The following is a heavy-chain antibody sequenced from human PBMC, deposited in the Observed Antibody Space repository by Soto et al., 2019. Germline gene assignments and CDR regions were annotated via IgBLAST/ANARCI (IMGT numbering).Heavy chain of an antibody. Sequence: QVQLVESGGGVVQPGRSLRLSCAASGFTFSSYGMHWVRQAPGKGLEWVAVIWYDGSNKYYADSVKGRFTISRDNSKNTLYLQMNSLRAEDTAVYYCARDQPGYGDYFNRDDAFDIWGQGTMVTVSS. CDR1: GFTFSSYG. J-gene: IGHJ3*02. CDR2: IWYDGSNK. CDR3: ARDQPGYGDYFNRDDAFDI. V-gene: IGHV3-33*01. D-gene: IGHD4-17*01.